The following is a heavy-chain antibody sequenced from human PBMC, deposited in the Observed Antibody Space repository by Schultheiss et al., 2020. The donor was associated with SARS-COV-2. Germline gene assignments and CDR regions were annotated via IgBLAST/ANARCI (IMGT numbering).Heavy chain of an antibody. CDR2: IKQDGSEK. CDR3: ARNLGAFDI. CDR1: GFTFSDYY. D-gene: IGHD3-16*01. J-gene: IGHJ3*02. V-gene: IGHV3-7*01. Sequence: GGSLRLSCAASGFTFSDYYMSWIRQAPGKGLEWVANIKQDGSEKYYVDSVKGRFTISRDNAKNSLYLQMNSLRAEDTAVYYCARNLGAFDIWGQGTMVTVSS.